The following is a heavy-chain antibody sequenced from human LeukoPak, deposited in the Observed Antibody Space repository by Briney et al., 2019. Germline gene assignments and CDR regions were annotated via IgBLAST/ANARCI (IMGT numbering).Heavy chain of an antibody. D-gene: IGHD2-2*01. Sequence: GEFLKISCKGSGYSFTSYWISWVRQMPGKGLEWMGRIDPSDSYTNYSPSFQGHVIISADKSISTAYLQWSSLKASDTAIYYCARYSVVPPADFDYWGQGTLVTVSS. CDR1: GYSFTSYW. J-gene: IGHJ4*02. V-gene: IGHV5-10-1*01. CDR2: IDPSDSYT. CDR3: ARYSVVPPADFDY.